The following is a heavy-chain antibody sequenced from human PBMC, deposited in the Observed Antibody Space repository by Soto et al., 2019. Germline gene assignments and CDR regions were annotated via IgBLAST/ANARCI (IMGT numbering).Heavy chain of an antibody. CDR2: INPSGGST. J-gene: IGHJ4*02. V-gene: IGHV1-46*03. D-gene: IGHD4-4*01. CDR1: GYSFTSDY. CDR3: ARSVTADY. Sequence: QVQLVQSGADVKKPGASVKVSCKASGYSFTSDYINWVRQAPGQGLEWMGIINPSGGSTSYAQKFQGRVTMTGDTSTSTVYMELSSLRSDDTAVYYCARSVTADYWGQGTLVTVSS.